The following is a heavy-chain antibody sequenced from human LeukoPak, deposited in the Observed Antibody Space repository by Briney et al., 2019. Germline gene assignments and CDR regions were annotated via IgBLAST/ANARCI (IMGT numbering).Heavy chain of an antibody. J-gene: IGHJ4*02. Sequence: PGGSLRLSCAASGFTFDDYGMSWVRQAPGKGLEWVSTFTGSGGSTYYADSVKGRFTISRDNSENTLYLQMNSLRADDTAMYNCAKGTCSSKSCYDFDYWGQGTLVTVSS. CDR2: FTGSGGST. D-gene: IGHD2-2*01. CDR3: AKGTCSSKSCYDFDY. V-gene: IGHV3-23*01. CDR1: GFTFDDYG.